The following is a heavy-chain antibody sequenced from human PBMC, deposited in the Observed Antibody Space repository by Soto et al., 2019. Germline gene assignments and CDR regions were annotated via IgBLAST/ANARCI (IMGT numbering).Heavy chain of an antibody. J-gene: IGHJ3*02. V-gene: IGHV3-33*08. CDR3: ARDLSYGAFDI. D-gene: IGHD3-10*01. Sequence: GGSLRLSCAASGFTFSSYGMHWVRQAPGKGLEWVAVIWYDGSNKYYADSVKGRFTISRDNSKNTLYLQMNSLRAEDTAVYDWARDLSYGAFDIWGQGTMVTVSS. CDR1: GFTFSSYG. CDR2: IWYDGSNK.